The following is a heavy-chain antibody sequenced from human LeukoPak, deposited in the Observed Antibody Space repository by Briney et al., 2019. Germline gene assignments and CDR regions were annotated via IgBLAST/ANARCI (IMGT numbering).Heavy chain of an antibody. CDR2: IPYDGSNK. CDR3: ARDDFSFDY. D-gene: IGHD2-21*02. CDR1: GFTFSSYA. J-gene: IGHJ4*02. V-gene: IGHV3-30-3*01. Sequence: GRSLRLSCAASGFTFSSYAMHWVRQAPGKGLEWVAVIPYDGSNKYYADSVKGRFTISRDNSKNTLYLQMNSLRAEDTAVYYCARDDFSFDYWGQGTLVTVSS.